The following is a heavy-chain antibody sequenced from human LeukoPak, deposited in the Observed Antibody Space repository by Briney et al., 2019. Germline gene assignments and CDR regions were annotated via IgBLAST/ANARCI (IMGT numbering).Heavy chain of an antibody. CDR3: AREGSSSWYHPFDY. CDR2: INCSGGST. V-gene: IGHV1-46*01. Sequence: EASVKVSCKASGYSFTSYYMHWVRQAPGQGLEWMGIINCSGGSTSNAEKFQGRVTITRDTSASTAYMELSSLRSEDMAVYYCAREGSSSWYHPFDYWGQGTLVTVSS. J-gene: IGHJ4*02. CDR1: GYSFTSYY. D-gene: IGHD6-13*01.